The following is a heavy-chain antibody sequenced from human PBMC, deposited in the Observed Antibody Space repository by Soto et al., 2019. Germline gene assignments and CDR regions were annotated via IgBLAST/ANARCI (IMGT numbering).Heavy chain of an antibody. CDR2: ISAYNGHT. CDR3: ARETDWTYFPH. J-gene: IGHJ1*01. Sequence: ASVKVSCKASGDTFTSYAMHWVRQAPGQGLEWVGWISAYNGHTDYAQKLQGRVTMTTDTSTSTAFMELRSLTSDDTALYYCARETDWTYFPHWGQGTLVTVSS. V-gene: IGHV1-18*01. D-gene: IGHD1-1*01. CDR1: GDTFTSYA.